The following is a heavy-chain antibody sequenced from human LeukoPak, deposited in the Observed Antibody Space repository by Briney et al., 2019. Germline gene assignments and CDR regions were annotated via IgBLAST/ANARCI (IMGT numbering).Heavy chain of an antibody. CDR2: IYYSGST. Sequence: PSQTLSLTCTVSGGSISSGGYYWRWIRQHPGKGLEWIGYIYYSGSTYYNPSLKSRVTISVDTSKNQFSLKLSSVTAADTAVYYCAREHSSGYADYWGQGTLVTVSS. V-gene: IGHV4-31*03. J-gene: IGHJ4*02. CDR1: GGSISSGGYY. CDR3: AREHSSGYADY. D-gene: IGHD3-22*01.